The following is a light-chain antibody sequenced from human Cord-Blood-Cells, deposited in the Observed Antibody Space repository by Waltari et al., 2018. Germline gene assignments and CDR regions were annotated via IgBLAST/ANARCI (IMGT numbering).Light chain of an antibody. CDR2: EGN. J-gene: IGLJ3*02. V-gene: IGLV2-23*01. CDR1: SSDVGSYNL. CDR3: CSYAGSSTWV. Sequence: QSALTQPASVSGSPGQSITISCTGTSSDVGSYNLVSCYQQHPGKAPKLMIYEGNKRPSGVSNRFSGSKSGNTASLTISGLQAEDEADYYCCSYAGSSTWVFGGGTKLTVL.